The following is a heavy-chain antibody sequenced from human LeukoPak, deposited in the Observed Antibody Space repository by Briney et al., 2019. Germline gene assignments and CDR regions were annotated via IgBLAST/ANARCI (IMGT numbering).Heavy chain of an antibody. V-gene: IGHV5-51*01. CDR3: AGTAMGDCSGGSCYSDNALDI. J-gene: IGHJ3*02. Sequence: GESLKISCKRSGYSFTSYWIGWVRQMPGKGLEWMGIIYPGDSATRYSPSFQGQVTISADKSISTAYLQWSSLKASDTAMYYCAGTAMGDCSGGSCYSDNALDIWGQGTMVTVSS. CDR2: IYPGDSAT. CDR1: GYSFTSYW. D-gene: IGHD2-15*01.